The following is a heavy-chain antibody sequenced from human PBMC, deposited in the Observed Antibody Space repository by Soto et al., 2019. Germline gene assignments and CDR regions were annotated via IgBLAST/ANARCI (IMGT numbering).Heavy chain of an antibody. Sequence: GESLKISCKGSGYSFTSYWISWVRQMPGKGLEWMGRIDPSDSYTNYSPSFQGHVTISADKSISTAYPQWSSLKASDTAMYYCARNNYYGSGSYYNSDYYYYGMDVWGQGTTVTVSS. CDR1: GYSFTSYW. D-gene: IGHD3-10*01. V-gene: IGHV5-10-1*01. J-gene: IGHJ6*02. CDR3: ARNNYYGSGSYYNSDYYYYGMDV. CDR2: IDPSDSYT.